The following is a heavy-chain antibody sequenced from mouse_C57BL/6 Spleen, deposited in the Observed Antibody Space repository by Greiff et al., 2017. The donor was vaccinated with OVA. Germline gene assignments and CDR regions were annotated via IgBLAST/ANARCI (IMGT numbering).Heavy chain of an antibody. CDR1: VYAFSSSW. J-gene: IGHJ4*01. Sequence: VNVVESGPELVKPGASVKISCKASVYAFSSSWMNWVKQRPGKGLEWIGRIYPGDGDTNYNGKFKGKATLTADKSSSTAYMQLSSLTSEDSAVYFCARELRLRLDYWGQGTSVTVSS. CDR2: IYPGDGDT. D-gene: IGHD3-2*02. V-gene: IGHV1-82*01. CDR3: ARELRLRLDY.